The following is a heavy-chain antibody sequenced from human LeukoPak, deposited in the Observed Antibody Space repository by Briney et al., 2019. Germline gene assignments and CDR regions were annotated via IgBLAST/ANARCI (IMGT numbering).Heavy chain of an antibody. J-gene: IGHJ5*02. Sequence: GGSLRLSCAASGFTFSSYAMSWVRQAPGKGLEWVSAISGSGGSTYYADSVKGRFTISRDNSKSTLYLQMNSLRAEDTAVYYCARDNSGYNWFDPWGQGTLVTVSS. CDR3: ARDNSGYNWFDP. CDR1: GFTFSSYA. CDR2: ISGSGGST. D-gene: IGHD3-22*01. V-gene: IGHV3-23*01.